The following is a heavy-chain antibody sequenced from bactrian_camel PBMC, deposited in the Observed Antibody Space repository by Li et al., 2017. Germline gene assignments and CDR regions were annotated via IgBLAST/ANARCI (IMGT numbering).Heavy chain of an antibody. CDR3: AADRLNLAWAPLGSEHFDY. Sequence: QVQLVESGGGSVQPGGSLRLSCGASGHTYSSYCMGWFRQAPGKEREAVAFIDTSGGTNYAYSVAGRFTISKDNAKNTLYLQMNSLKAEDTAMYYCAADRLNLAWAPLGSEHFDYRGQGTQVTVS. V-gene: IGHV3S53*01. CDR2: IDTSGGT. J-gene: IGHJ4*01. CDR1: GHTYSSYC. D-gene: IGHD1*01.